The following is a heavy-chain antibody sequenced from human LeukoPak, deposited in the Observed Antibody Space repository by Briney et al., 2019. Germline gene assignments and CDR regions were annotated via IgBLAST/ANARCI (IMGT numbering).Heavy chain of an antibody. J-gene: IGHJ4*02. CDR3: ARSPIDSSGYYYFDY. Sequence: GGSLRLSCAASGFTFSSYGMHWVRQAPGKGLEWVAVISYDGSNKYYADSVKGRFTISRDNSKNTLYLQMNSLRAEDTAVYYCARSPIDSSGYYYFDYWGQGTLVTVSS. CDR2: ISYDGSNK. D-gene: IGHD3-22*01. V-gene: IGHV3-30*03. CDR1: GFTFSSYG.